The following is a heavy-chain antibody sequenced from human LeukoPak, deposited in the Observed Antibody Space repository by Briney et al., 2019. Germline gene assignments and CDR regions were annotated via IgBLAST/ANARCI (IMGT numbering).Heavy chain of an antibody. J-gene: IGHJ6*03. D-gene: IGHD1-26*01. V-gene: IGHV1-69*06. CDR1: GGTFSTYA. CDR3: ATGRYSGSYRAGYYYYMDV. CDR2: IIPIFGTA. Sequence: GASVKVSCKASGGTFSTYAISWVRQAPGQGLEWMGGIIPIFGTANYAQKFQGRVTMTEDTSTDTAYMELSSLRSEDTAVYYCATGRYSGSYRAGYYYYMDVWGKGTTVTVSS.